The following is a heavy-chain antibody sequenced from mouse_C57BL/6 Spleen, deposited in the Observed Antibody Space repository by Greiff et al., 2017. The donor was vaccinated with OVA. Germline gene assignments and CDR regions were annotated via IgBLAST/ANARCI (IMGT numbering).Heavy chain of an antibody. V-gene: IGHV5-17*01. D-gene: IGHD3-2*02. CDR2: ISSGSSTI. J-gene: IGHJ2*01. Sequence: EVKLVESGGGLVKPGGSLKLSCAASGFPFSDYGMHWVRQAPEKGLEWVAYISSGSSTIYYADTVKGRFTISRDNAKNTLFLQMTSLRSEDAAMYYCARAAQATDYWGQGTTLTVSS. CDR1: GFPFSDYG. CDR3: ARAAQATDY.